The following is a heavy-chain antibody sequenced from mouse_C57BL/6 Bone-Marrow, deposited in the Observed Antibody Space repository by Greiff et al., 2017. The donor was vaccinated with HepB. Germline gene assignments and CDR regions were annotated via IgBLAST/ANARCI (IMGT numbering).Heavy chain of an antibody. CDR1: GYTFTSYW. J-gene: IGHJ4*01. Sequence: QVQLQQPGAELVRPGSSVKLSCKASGYTFTSYWMHWVKQRPIQGLEWIGNIDPSDSETHYNQKFKDKATLTVDKSSSTAYMQLSSLTSEDSAVYYCARRNYSNPPYAMDYWGQGTSVTVSS. CDR2: IDPSDSET. CDR3: ARRNYSNPPYAMDY. D-gene: IGHD2-5*01. V-gene: IGHV1-52*01.